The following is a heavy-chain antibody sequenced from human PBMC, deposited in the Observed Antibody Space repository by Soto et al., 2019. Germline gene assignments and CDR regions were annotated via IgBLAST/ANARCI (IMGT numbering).Heavy chain of an antibody. V-gene: IGHV3-33*01. D-gene: IGHD3-22*01. J-gene: IGHJ4*02. CDR3: ARDGDLYDSSGYPDY. CDR2: IWYDGSNK. Sequence: PGGSLRLSCAASGFSFMSYGMHWVRQAPGKGLEWVAVIWYDGSNKYYADSVKGRFTISRDNSKNTLYLQMNSLRAEDTAVYYCARDGDLYDSSGYPDYWGQGTLVTVSS. CDR1: GFSFMSYG.